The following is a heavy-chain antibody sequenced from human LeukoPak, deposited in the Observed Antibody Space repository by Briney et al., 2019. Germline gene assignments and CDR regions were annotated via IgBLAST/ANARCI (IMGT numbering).Heavy chain of an antibody. Sequence: KASETLSLTCTVSGGSISSYYWSWIRQPPGKGLEWIGYIYYSGSTNYNPSLKSRVTISVDTSKNQFSLKLSSVTAADTAVYYCARVEAAFDIWGQGTMVTVSS. CDR3: ARVEAAFDI. CDR1: GGSISSYY. V-gene: IGHV4-59*01. CDR2: IYYSGST. J-gene: IGHJ3*02.